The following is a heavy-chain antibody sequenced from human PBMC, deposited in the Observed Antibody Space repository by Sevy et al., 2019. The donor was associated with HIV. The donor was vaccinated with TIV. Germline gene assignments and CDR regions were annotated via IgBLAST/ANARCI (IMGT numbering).Heavy chain of an antibody. J-gene: IGHJ3*02. CDR1: GFTFSSYA. Sequence: GGSLRLSCAASGFTFSSYAMHWVRQAPGKGLEWVAVISYDGSNKYYADSVKGRFTISRDNSKNTLYLQMNSLRAEDTAVYYCAREGDYDSSGYYYGSGLDIWGQGTMVTVSS. D-gene: IGHD3-22*01. CDR3: AREGDYDSSGYYYGSGLDI. CDR2: ISYDGSNK. V-gene: IGHV3-30-3*01.